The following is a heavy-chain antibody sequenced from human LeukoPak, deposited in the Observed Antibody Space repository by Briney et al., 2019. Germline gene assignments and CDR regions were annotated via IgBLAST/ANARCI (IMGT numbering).Heavy chain of an antibody. J-gene: IGHJ3*02. CDR1: GHIFTSYY. CDR2: INPTSGKT. V-gene: IGHV1-46*01. CDR3: ARDLRTITVLGLGVFDM. Sequence: ASVKVSCKASGHIFTSYYIHWLRQVPGQGLEWMGIINPTSGKTNYAQRFQGRVTMNRDMSSSTVYMELTSLISDDTAFYYCARDLRTITVLGLGVFDMWGQGSMVTVSS. D-gene: IGHD6-19*01.